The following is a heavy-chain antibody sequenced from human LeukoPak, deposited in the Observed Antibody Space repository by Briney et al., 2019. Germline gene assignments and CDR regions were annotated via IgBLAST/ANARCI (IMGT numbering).Heavy chain of an antibody. CDR3: AKRFMITFGGVIAPTDY. CDR1: GFTFSSYA. Sequence: GGSLRLSRAASGFTFSSYAMSWVRQAPGKGLEWVSAISGSGGSTYYADSVKGRFTISRDNSKNTLYLQMNSLRAEDTAVYYCAKRFMITFGGVIAPTDYWGQGTLVTVSS. D-gene: IGHD3-16*02. J-gene: IGHJ4*02. CDR2: ISGSGGST. V-gene: IGHV3-23*01.